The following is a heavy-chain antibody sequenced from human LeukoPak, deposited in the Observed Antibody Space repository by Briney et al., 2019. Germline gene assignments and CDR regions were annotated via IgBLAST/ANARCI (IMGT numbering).Heavy chain of an antibody. V-gene: IGHV1-18*01. CDR3: AREVPTTSYDILTGYYNPNFDY. Sequence: ASVKVPCKASGYTFTSYGISWVQQAPGQGLEWMGWISAYNGNTNYAQKLQGRVTMTTDTSTSTAYMELRSLRSDDTAVYYCAREVPTTSYDILTGYYNPNFDYWGQGTLVTVSS. D-gene: IGHD3-9*01. J-gene: IGHJ4*02. CDR2: ISAYNGNT. CDR1: GYTFTSYG.